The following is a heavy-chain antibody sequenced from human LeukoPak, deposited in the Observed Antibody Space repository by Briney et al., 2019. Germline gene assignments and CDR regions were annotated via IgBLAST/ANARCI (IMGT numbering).Heavy chain of an antibody. V-gene: IGHV4-31*03. J-gene: IGHJ4*02. CDR3: AREFVGGPYYFDY. CDR1: GGSISSGGYS. CDR2: IYYSGST. D-gene: IGHD1-26*01. Sequence: SQTLSLTGTVSGGSISSGGYSWSWIRQHPGKGLEWIGYIYYSGSTYYNPSLKSRVTISVDTSKNQFSLKLSSVTAADTAVYYCAREFVGGPYYFDYWGQGTLVTVSS.